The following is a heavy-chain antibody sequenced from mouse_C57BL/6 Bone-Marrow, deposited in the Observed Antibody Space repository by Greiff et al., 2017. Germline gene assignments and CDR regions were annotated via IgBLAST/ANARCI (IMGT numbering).Heavy chain of an antibody. CDR2: IDPSDSYT. V-gene: IGHV1-50*01. Sequence: VKLQESGAELVKPGASVKLSCKASGYTFTSYWMQWVKQRPGQGLEWIGEIDPSDSYTNYNQKFKGKATLTVDTSSSTAYMQLSSLTSEDSAVYYCARDSEAMDYWGQGTSVTVSS. CDR1: GYTFTSYW. J-gene: IGHJ4*01. CDR3: ARDSEAMDY.